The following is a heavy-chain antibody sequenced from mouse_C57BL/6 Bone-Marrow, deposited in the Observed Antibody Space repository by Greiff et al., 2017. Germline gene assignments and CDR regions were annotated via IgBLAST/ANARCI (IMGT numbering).Heavy chain of an antibody. J-gene: IGHJ2*01. CDR2: IDPEIGDT. Sequence: VQLQQSGAELVRPGASVKLSCTASGFNIQDDYIHWVKQRPEQGLEWIGWIDPEIGDTEYASKFQGKATITSDTSSNTAYLQLSSLTSEDTAVYYRSAFDGNYFDFWGQGTPLTVAS. D-gene: IGHD2-3*01. CDR3: SAFDGNYFDF. V-gene: IGHV14-4*01. CDR1: GFNIQDDY.